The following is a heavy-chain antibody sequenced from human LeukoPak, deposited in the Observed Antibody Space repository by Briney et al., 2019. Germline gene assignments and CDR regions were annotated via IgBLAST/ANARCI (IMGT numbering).Heavy chain of an antibody. Sequence: PGGSLRLSCAASGFNFAYAWMSWVRQAPGKGLEWVGRIKRKSDGGTIDYAAPVKGRFAISRDDSKNTLYLQMSSLKTVDTAVYYCTTLRLDYGGDPDYYYGMDVWGQGTTVTVSS. CDR3: TTLRLDYGGDPDYYYGMDV. J-gene: IGHJ6*02. CDR1: GFNFAYAW. CDR2: IKRKSDGGTI. D-gene: IGHD4-23*01. V-gene: IGHV3-15*01.